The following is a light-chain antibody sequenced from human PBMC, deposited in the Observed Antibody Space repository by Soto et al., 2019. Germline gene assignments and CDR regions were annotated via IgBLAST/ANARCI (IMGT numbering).Light chain of an antibody. CDR3: QQYNNWPPFT. CDR1: QSVSSN. CDR2: GAS. Sequence: EIVMAQSPATRSVSPGERAALCCRASQSVSSNLAWYQQKPGQAPRLLIYGASTRATGIPDRFSGSGSGTEFTLTISSLQSEDFAVYYCQQYNNWPPFTFGQGTRLEIK. J-gene: IGKJ5*01. V-gene: IGKV3-15*01.